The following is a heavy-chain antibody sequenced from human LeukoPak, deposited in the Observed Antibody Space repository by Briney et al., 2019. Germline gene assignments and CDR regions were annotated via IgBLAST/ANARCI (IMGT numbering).Heavy chain of an antibody. CDR3: ARDHGSGSYYTFDY. J-gene: IGHJ4*02. CDR2: IYHSGST. V-gene: IGHV4-38-2*02. Sequence: SETLSLTCTVSGYSISNGYYWGWIRQPPGKGLEWIGSIYHSGSTYYNPSLKSRVTISVDTSKNQFSLKLSSVTAADTAVYYCARDHGSGSYYTFDYWGQGTLVTVSS. D-gene: IGHD3-10*01. CDR1: GYSISNGYY.